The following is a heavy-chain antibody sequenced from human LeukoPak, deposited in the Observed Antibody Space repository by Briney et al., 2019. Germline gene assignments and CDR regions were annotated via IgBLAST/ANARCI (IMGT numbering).Heavy chain of an antibody. CDR3: AKDVGPFLITSGYYPHFDY. D-gene: IGHD3-22*01. CDR2: ISGSGGST. Sequence: GGSLRLSCAASGFTLSSHWLSWVRQAPGRGLEWVSAISGSGGSTYYADSVKGRFTISRDNSNNTLYLQMNSLRAEDTAVYYCAKDVGPFLITSGYYPHFDYWGQGTLVTVSS. J-gene: IGHJ4*02. CDR1: GFTLSSHW. V-gene: IGHV3-23*01.